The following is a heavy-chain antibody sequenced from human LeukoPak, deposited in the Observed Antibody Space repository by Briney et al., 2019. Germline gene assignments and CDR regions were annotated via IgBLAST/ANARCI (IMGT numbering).Heavy chain of an antibody. V-gene: IGHV1-18*01. Sequence: ASVKVSCKASGYTFISYSLTWVRQAPGQGLEWMGWISPYSGNTNYAENFQDRVTLTTDTSTGTAYMELRSLRSDDTAVYYCGRGSHGSHMDVWGKGTTVTVSS. CDR3: GRGSHGSHMDV. CDR2: ISPYSGNT. CDR1: GYTFISYS. J-gene: IGHJ6*03. D-gene: IGHD3-10*01.